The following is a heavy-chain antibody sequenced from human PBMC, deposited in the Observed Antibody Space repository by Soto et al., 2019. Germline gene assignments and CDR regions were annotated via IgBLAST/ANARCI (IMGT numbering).Heavy chain of an antibody. V-gene: IGHV2-70*01. J-gene: IGHJ5*02. CDR3: ARTQWGYGVRWFDP. CDR1: GFSLSTSGMC. D-gene: IGHD4-17*01. Sequence: GSGPTLVNPTQTLTLTCTFSGFSLSTSGMCVSWIRQPPGKALEWLALIDWDDDKYYSTSLKTRLTISKDTSKSQVVLTMTNMDPVDTATYYCARTQWGYGVRWFDPWGQGTLVTVSS. CDR2: IDWDDDK.